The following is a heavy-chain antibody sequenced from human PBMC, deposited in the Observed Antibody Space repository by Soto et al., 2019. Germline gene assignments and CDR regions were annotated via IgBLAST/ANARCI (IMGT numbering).Heavy chain of an antibody. V-gene: IGHV1-69*13. CDR2: FIAMLGTP. J-gene: IGHJ4*02. CDR1: GGTFGSQG. CDR3: ARGAMANFDY. Sequence: VKVSCKASGGTFGSQGIAWVRQAPGQGLEWMGGFIAMLGTPTYAKKVQGRATISADESLTSSYLELRSLRSEDTGVYFCARGAMANFDYWGQGTVVTVSS. D-gene: IGHD5-18*01.